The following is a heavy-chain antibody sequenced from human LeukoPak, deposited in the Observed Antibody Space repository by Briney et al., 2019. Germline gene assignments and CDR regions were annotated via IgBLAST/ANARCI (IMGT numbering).Heavy chain of an antibody. CDR3: ARCGDGAPFYPDY. Sequence: GGSLRLSCAASGFTFSTYSMNWVRQAPGKGLEWVSYITSSSRTIYYADSVKGRFTISRDNAKNSLFLQMNSLRDEDTAVDSCARCGDGAPFYPDYWGQGTLVTVSS. V-gene: IGHV3-48*02. CDR2: ITSSSRTI. D-gene: IGHD4/OR15-4a*01. J-gene: IGHJ4*02. CDR1: GFTFSTYS.